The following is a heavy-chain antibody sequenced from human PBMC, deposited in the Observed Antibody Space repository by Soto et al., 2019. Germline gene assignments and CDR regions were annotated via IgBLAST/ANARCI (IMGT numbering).Heavy chain of an antibody. CDR3: AKESYYDRSDYNAFDL. CDR2: ISYDGSDK. Sequence: GGSLRLSCAASGFTFSTYGMHWVRQAPGKGLEWVAVISYDGSDKYYADSVKGRFTTSRDSSKNMLYLQMNSLRAEDTAIYYCAKESYYDRSDYNAFDLWGQGTMVTVSS. D-gene: IGHD3-22*01. CDR1: GFTFSTYG. V-gene: IGHV3-30*18. J-gene: IGHJ3*01.